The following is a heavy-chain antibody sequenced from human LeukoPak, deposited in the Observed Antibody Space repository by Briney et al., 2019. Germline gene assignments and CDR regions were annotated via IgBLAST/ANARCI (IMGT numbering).Heavy chain of an antibody. V-gene: IGHV1-3*03. Sequence: GASVKVSCKASGYTFTSYAMHWVRQAPGQRLEWMGWINAGNGNTKYSQEFQGRVTITRDTSASTAYMELSSLRSEDMAVYYCARSKGYSSGWYEYYFDYWGQGTLVTVSS. CDR1: GYTFTSYA. D-gene: IGHD6-19*01. J-gene: IGHJ4*02. CDR2: INAGNGNT. CDR3: ARSKGYSSGWYEYYFDY.